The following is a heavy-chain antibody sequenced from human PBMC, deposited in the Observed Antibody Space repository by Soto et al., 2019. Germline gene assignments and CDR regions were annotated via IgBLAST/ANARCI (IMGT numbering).Heavy chain of an antibody. CDR1: GVSLNSGDYF. V-gene: IGHV4-31*03. J-gene: IGHJ3*02. CDR2: ISYSGRT. CDR3: ARWTYLYDSSNIRYGGFDT. Sequence: PSETLSLTCTVSGVSLNSGDYFWSWVRQLPGKGLEWIGYISYSGRTSYSPIMNSRTSISADTSQNHLSLTMTSVIAADTAVYFCARWTYLYDSSNIRYGGFDTWGQGTKVTVSS. D-gene: IGHD3-22*01.